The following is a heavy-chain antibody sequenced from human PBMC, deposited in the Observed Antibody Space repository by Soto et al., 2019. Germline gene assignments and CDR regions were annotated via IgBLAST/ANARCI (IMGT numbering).Heavy chain of an antibody. V-gene: IGHV1-8*01. CDR1: GYTFTSYD. Sequence: QVQLVQSGAEVKKPGASVKVSCKASGYTFTSYDINWVRQATGQGLEWMGWMNPNSVNTGYAQKFQGRVTMTRNTSISTAYMELSRLRSEDTAVYYCAICPVRGKPPRWWFAPWGQGTLVTVSS. J-gene: IGHJ5*02. CDR3: AICPVRGKPPRWWFAP. D-gene: IGHD2-2*01. CDR2: MNPNSVNT.